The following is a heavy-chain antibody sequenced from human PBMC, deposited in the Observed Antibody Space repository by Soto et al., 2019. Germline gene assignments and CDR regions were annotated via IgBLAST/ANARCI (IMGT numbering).Heavy chain of an antibody. J-gene: IGHJ3*02. D-gene: IGHD6-6*01. CDR1: GYSFTSYW. CDR2: IYPGDSDT. CDR3: ARENELDTSHHAFDI. V-gene: IGHV5-51*01. Sequence: HGDSLKISCKGSGYSFTSYWIGWVRQMPGKGLEWMGIIYPGDSDTRYSPSFQGQVTISADKSISTAYLQWSSLKASDTAMYYCARENELDTSHHAFDIWGQGTMVTVSS.